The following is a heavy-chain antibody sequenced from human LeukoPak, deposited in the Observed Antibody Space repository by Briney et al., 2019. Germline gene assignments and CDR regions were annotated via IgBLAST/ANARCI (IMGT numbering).Heavy chain of an antibody. D-gene: IGHD4-23*01. CDR3: ARANGGNSGPAFDY. CDR1: GFTFDDYG. CDR2: INWNGGST. Sequence: GGSLRLSCAASGFTFDDYGMSWVRQAPGKGLEWVSGINWNGGSTGYADSVKGRFTISRDNAKNSLYLQINSLRAEDTAVYFCARANGGNSGPAFDYWGQGTLVTVSS. V-gene: IGHV3-20*04. J-gene: IGHJ4*02.